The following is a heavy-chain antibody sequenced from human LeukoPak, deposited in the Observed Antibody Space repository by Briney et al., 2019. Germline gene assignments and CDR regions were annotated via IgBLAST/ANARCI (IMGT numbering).Heavy chain of an antibody. CDR2: IIPMFATS. V-gene: IGHV1-69*13. CDR1: GGTFSRYS. Sequence: GASVNLSCKASGGTFSRYSFSWVRQAPGQGLEWMGGIIPMFATSTYAQKCQGRVTITSDESTSTAYMELSSLTSEDTAVYYCARGGVTTLDWFDPWGQGTLVTVSS. CDR3: ARGGVTTLDWFDP. J-gene: IGHJ5*02. D-gene: IGHD1-14*01.